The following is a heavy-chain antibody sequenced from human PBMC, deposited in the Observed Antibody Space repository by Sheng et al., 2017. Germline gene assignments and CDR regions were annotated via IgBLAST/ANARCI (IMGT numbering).Heavy chain of an antibody. CDR3: ARLLPFDY. CDR1: GFTFSSYW. J-gene: IGHJ4*02. V-gene: IGHV3-7*01. Sequence: EVQLVESGGGLVQPGGSLRIYCAASGFTFSSYWMSWVRQAPGKGLEWVANIKHDGSEKYYVDSVKGRFTISRDNARNSLYLQMNSLRAEDTAVYYCARLLPFDYWARERWSPSPQ. CDR2: IKHDGSEK.